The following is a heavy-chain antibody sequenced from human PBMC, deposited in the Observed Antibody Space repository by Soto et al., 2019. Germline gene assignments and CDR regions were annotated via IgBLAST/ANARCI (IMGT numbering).Heavy chain of an antibody. V-gene: IGHV3-49*03. CDR1: GFTFGDYA. Sequence: GGSLRLSCTASGFTFGDYAMSWFRQAPGKGLEWVGFIRSKAYGGTTEYAASVKGRFTISRDDSKSIAYLQMNSLKTEDTAVYYCTRDRTIFGVVTIFDYWGQGTLVTVSS. CDR3: TRDRTIFGVVTIFDY. CDR2: IRSKAYGGTT. J-gene: IGHJ4*02. D-gene: IGHD3-3*01.